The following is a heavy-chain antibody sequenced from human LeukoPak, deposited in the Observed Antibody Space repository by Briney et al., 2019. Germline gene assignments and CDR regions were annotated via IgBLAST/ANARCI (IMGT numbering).Heavy chain of an antibody. CDR2: INSDGSWT. CDR3: VSFYETY. CDR1: GNYW. D-gene: IGHD2/OR15-2a*01. J-gene: IGHJ4*02. Sequence: QPGGSLRLSCAASGNYWMHWVRQAPGKGLVWVSHINSDGSWTSYADPVKGRFTISKDNAKNTVYLQMNGLRAEDTAVYYCVSFYETYWGWGTLVTVSS. V-gene: IGHV3-74*01.